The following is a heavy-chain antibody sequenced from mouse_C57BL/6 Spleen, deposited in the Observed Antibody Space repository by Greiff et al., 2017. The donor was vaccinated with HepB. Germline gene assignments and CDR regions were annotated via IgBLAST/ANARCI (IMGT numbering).Heavy chain of an antibody. V-gene: IGHV3-6*01. CDR3: ARAWDAFDY. D-gene: IGHD4-1*01. Sequence: ESGPGLVKPSQSLSLTCSVTGYSITSGYYWNWIRQFPGNKLEWMGYISYDGSNNYNPSLKNRIYITRDTSKNQFFLKLNSVTTEDTATYYCARAWDAFDYWGQGTTLTVSS. CDR1: GYSITSGYY. J-gene: IGHJ2*01. CDR2: ISYDGSN.